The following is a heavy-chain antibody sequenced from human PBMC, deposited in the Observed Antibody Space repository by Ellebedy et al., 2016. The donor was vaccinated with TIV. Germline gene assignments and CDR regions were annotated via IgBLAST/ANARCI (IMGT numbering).Heavy chain of an antibody. J-gene: IGHJ4*02. V-gene: IGHV3-11*03. D-gene: IGHD1-1*01. CDR3: ARTPVRLGSTGKAFDY. Sequence: GRFNISRDNAKNSLYLQMNSLRAEDTAVYYCARTPVRLGSTGKAFDYWGQGTLVTVSS.